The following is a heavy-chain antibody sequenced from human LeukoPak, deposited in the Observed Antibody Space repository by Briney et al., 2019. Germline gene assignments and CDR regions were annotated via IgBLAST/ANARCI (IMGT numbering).Heavy chain of an antibody. CDR2: IYYSGST. V-gene: IGHV4-59*08. CDR1: GGSISSYY. CDR3: ARHVGGSGSHNAFDT. D-gene: IGHD3-10*01. J-gene: IGHJ3*02. Sequence: SSETLSLTCTVSGGSISSYYWSWIRQPPGKGLEWIGYIYYSGSTNYSPSLKSRVTISVDTSKNQFSLKLSSVTAADTAVYYCARHVGGSGSHNAFDTWGQGTMVTVSS.